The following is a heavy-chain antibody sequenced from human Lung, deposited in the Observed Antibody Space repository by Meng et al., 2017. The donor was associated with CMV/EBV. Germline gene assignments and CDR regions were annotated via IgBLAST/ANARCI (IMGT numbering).Heavy chain of an antibody. CDR3: AKVRGYCSSTSCSPLHY. D-gene: IGHD2-2*01. CDR1: GFTFSSYA. J-gene: IGHJ4*02. CDR2: IYSGGSST. Sequence: GESXKISXAASGFTFSSYAMSWVRQAPGKGLEWVSVIYSGGSSTYYADSVKGRFTISRDNSKNTLYLQMNSLRAEDTAVYYCAKVRGYCSSTSCSPLHYWGQGTLVTVSS. V-gene: IGHV3-23*03.